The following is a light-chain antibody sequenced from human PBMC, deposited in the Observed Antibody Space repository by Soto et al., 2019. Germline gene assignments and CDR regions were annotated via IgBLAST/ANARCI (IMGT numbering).Light chain of an antibody. CDR3: QQYGSSPPYT. Sequence: EIVLTQSPGTLSLSPGERATLSCRASQSVSRNYLAWYQQKPGQPPRLRSYGASSRSTGIPDKFSGSGSGTDFTLTISRVEPEDFAVYYCQQYGSSPPYTFGQGTKLEIK. CDR2: GAS. V-gene: IGKV3-20*01. J-gene: IGKJ2*01. CDR1: QSVSRNY.